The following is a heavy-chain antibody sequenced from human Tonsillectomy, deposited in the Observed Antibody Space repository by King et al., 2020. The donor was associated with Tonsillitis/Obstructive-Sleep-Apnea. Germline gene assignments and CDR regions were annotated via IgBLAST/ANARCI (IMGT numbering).Heavy chain of an antibody. Sequence: QLQESGPGLVKPSETLSLTCTVSGGSISSTLYYCGWIRQPPGKGLEWIGSMYYSGTTYYNPSLKSRVTISVATSKNQFSLKLISVTAADTAVYYCARHYYAGSGTYRPFDYWGQGTLVTVSS. CDR2: MYYSGTT. CDR3: ARHYYAGSGTYRPFDY. CDR1: GGSISSTLYY. D-gene: IGHD3-10*01. V-gene: IGHV4-39*01. J-gene: IGHJ4*02.